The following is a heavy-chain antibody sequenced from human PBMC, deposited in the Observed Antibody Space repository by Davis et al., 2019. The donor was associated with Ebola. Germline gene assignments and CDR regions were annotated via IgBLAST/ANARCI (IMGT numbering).Heavy chain of an antibody. CDR2: IYSGGST. Sequence: PGGSLRLSCAASGFTVSSNYMSWVRQAPGKGLEWVSVIYSGGSTYYADSVKGRFTISRDNSKNTLYLQMNSLRAEDTAVYYCARDQGEDCSGGSCFLYYYYGMDVWGQGTTVTVSS. J-gene: IGHJ6*02. V-gene: IGHV3-66*01. CDR3: ARDQGEDCSGGSCFLYYYYGMDV. CDR1: GFTVSSNY. D-gene: IGHD2-15*01.